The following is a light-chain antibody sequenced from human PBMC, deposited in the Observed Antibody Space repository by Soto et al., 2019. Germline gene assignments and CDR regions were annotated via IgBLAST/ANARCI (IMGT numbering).Light chain of an antibody. Sequence: EIVITQYAATPSVSPGVWTTLSCRSIQSVSRNLAWYQHKAGQPTRLLIYGACTRATGTAASFGGSGSGNEIPSTISLVPDEVSAVYYRQQCAYWRWAFGQGTKVDIK. CDR3: QQCAYWRWA. CDR1: QSVSRN. J-gene: IGKJ1*01. V-gene: IGKV3-15*01. CDR2: GAC.